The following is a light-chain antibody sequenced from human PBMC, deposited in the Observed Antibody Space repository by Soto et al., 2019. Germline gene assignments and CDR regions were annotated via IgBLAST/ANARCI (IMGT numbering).Light chain of an antibody. V-gene: IGLV2-14*01. Sequence: QSVLTQPASVPGSPGQSITISCTGTSSDVGGYNYVSWYQQHPGKAPKLMIYEVSNRPSGVSNRFSGSKSGNTASLTISGLQAEDEADYYCSSYTSSSTSYVFGTGTKVT. CDR1: SSDVGGYNY. CDR3: SSYTSSSTSYV. J-gene: IGLJ1*01. CDR2: EVS.